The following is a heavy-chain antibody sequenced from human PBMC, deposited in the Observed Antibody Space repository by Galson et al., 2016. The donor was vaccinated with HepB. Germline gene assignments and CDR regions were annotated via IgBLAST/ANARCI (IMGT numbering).Heavy chain of an antibody. V-gene: IGHV3-11*03. Sequence: SLRLSCAASGFTFSDYYMSWIRQAPGTGLEWVSYISISSSYTNYADSVKGRFTISRDNAKNSVYLQMNSLRAEDTAVYYCARTRGYSGYDAFDIWGQGTMVTVSS. CDR2: ISISSSYT. CDR3: ARTRGYSGYDAFDI. J-gene: IGHJ3*02. D-gene: IGHD5-12*01. CDR1: GFTFSDYY.